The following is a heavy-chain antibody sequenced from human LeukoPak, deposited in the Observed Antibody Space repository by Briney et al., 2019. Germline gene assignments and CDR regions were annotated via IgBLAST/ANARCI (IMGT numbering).Heavy chain of an antibody. CDR1: GFTFSSYA. Sequence: PGGSPRLSCAASGFTFSSYAMHWVRQAPGKGLEWVAVISYDGSNKYYADSVKGRFTISRDNSKNTLYLQMNSLRAEDTAVYYCARDREYQLLRYYYYYYMDVWGKGTTVTVSS. J-gene: IGHJ6*03. D-gene: IGHD2-2*01. V-gene: IGHV3-30*01. CDR3: ARDREYQLLRYYYYYYMDV. CDR2: ISYDGSNK.